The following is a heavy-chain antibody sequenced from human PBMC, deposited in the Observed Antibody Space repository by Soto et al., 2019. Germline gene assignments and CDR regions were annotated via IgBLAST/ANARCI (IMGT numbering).Heavy chain of an antibody. D-gene: IGHD5-18*01. CDR3: AKDPLGYSYGGYFDY. V-gene: IGHV4-38-2*02. CDR1: GYSISSGYY. CDR2: IFYTGRT. J-gene: IGHJ4*02. Sequence: SETLSLTCAVSGYSISSGYYWGWIRQPPGKGLEWIGSIFYTGRTSYNPSLKSRVTISVDTSKNQFSLNLRSVTAEDTAVYYCAKDPLGYSYGGYFDYWGQGTLVTVSS.